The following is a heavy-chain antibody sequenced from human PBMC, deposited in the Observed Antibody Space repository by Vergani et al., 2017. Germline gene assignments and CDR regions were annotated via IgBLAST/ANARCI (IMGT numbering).Heavy chain of an antibody. CDR2: INHSGRT. CDR3: AREGCSSTSCYWAAYYYYYMDV. J-gene: IGHJ6*03. V-gene: IGHV4-34*01. CDR1: GGSFSGYY. D-gene: IGHD2-2*01. Sequence: QVQLQQWGAGLLKPSETLSLTCAVYGGSFSGYYWSWIRQPPGKGLEWIGEINHSGRTNYNPSLKSRVTISVDTSKNQFSLKLSSVTAADTAVYYCAREGCSSTSCYWAAYYYYYMDVWGKGTTVTVSS.